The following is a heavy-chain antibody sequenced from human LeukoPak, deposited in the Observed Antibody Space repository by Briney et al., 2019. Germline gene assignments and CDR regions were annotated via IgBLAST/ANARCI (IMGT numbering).Heavy chain of an antibody. V-gene: IGHV4-59*08. CDR3: ARLILGAHYAFDI. J-gene: IGHJ3*02. CDR1: GGSISSYY. Sequence: PSETLSLTCTVSGGSISSYYWSWIRQPPGKGLEWIGYIYYSGSTNYNPSLKSRVTISVDTSKNQFSLKLSSVTAADTAVYYCARLILGAHYAFDIWGQGTMVTVSS. D-gene: IGHD2-21*01. CDR2: IYYSGST.